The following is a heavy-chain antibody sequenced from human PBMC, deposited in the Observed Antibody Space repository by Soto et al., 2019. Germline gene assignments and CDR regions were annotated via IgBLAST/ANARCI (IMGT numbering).Heavy chain of an antibody. Sequence: SETLSLTCTVSGGTIRSSNYYWAWIRQPPGKGLEWIGSIDYSGSTYYNPSLKSRVTISVDTSKNHFSLKLGSVTAADTALYYCSRRAPEGFDPWGQGTLVTVSS. J-gene: IGHJ5*02. V-gene: IGHV4-39*02. CDR1: GGTIRSSNYY. CDR2: IDYSGST. CDR3: SRRAPEGFDP.